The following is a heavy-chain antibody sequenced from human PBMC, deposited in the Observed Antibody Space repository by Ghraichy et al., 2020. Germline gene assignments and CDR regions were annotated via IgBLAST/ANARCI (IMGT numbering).Heavy chain of an antibody. CDR3: ATAVRGISMVA. CDR2: IKNDGGEE. CDR1: GFTFSSYW. J-gene: IGHJ5*02. Sequence: GGSLRLSCVVSGFTFSSYWMKWVRQAPGKGLDSVANIKNDGGEEYYVDSVKGRFTISRDNAKNSLYLQMNSLGAEDTAVYYCATAVRGISMVALGQGTLVTVSS. D-gene: IGHD6-19*01. V-gene: IGHV3-7*01.